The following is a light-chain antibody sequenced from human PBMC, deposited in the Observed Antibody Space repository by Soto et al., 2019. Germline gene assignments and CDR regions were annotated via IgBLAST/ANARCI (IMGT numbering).Light chain of an antibody. CDR3: QQYNGYSTWT. Sequence: DIHLTQSPSTLSASVGDRVTITCRASQSVSIWLAWYRQKPGKAPEVLVWDASSLQRGVPSRFSSSGSGTEFTLTISSLQPDDFATYYCQQYNGYSTWTFGQGTKVDIK. CDR2: DAS. CDR1: QSVSIW. J-gene: IGKJ1*01. V-gene: IGKV1-5*01.